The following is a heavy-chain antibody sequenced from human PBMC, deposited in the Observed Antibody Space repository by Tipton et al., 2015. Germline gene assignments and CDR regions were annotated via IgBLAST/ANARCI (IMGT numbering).Heavy chain of an antibody. CDR3: ARDAWAGDSRGFYYIY. V-gene: IGHV4-61*01. Sequence: TLSLTCTVSGGSVSTSNYYWGWIRQSPGKGLEWIGYISYSGSTHYNPSLKSRLTISVDRSKNQFSLRLNSVTAADTAVYFCARDAWAGDSRGFYYIYWGQGTLVTVSS. CDR2: ISYSGST. CDR1: GGSVSTSNYY. D-gene: IGHD3-22*01. J-gene: IGHJ4*02.